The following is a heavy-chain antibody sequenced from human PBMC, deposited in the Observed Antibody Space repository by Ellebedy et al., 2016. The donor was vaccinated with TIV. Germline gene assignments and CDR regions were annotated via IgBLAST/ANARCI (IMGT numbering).Heavy chain of an antibody. D-gene: IGHD6-19*01. CDR3: ARGGRQWLVLAEDY. Sequence: SVKVSXXASGGTFSSYAISWVRQAPGQGLEWMGGIIPIFGTANYAQKFQGRVTITADESTSTAYMELSSLRSEDTAVYYCARGGRQWLVLAEDYWGQGTLVTVSS. V-gene: IGHV1-69*13. CDR2: IIPIFGTA. J-gene: IGHJ4*02. CDR1: GGTFSSYA.